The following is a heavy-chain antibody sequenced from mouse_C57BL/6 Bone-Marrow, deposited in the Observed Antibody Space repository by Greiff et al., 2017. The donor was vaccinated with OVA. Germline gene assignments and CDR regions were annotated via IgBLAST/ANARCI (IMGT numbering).Heavy chain of an antibody. D-gene: IGHD2-5*01. J-gene: IGHJ2*01. CDR1: GYTFTDYE. Sequence: QVQLQQSGAELVRPGASVTLSCKASGYTFTDYEMHWVKQTPVHGLEWIGAIDPETGGTAYNQKFKGKAILTADKSSSTAYMELRSLTSEDSAVYYCTGHAYYSNSCDYWGQGTTLTVSS. V-gene: IGHV1-15*01. CDR2: IDPETGGT. CDR3: TGHAYYSNSCDY.